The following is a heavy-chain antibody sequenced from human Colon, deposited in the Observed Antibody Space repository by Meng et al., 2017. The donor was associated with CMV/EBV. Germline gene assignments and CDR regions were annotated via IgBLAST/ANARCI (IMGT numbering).Heavy chain of an antibody. CDR2: ISPYNGDT. J-gene: IGHJ4*02. CDR1: GYTFTNFG. V-gene: IGHV1-18*01. CDR3: ARELARGGY. Sequence: QVQVVQSGAGLKKPGASVKVSCKTSGYTFTNFGISWVRQAPGQGLEWMAYISPYNGDTNYAQRLQGRVALTTDTSTSTVYMELGSLTSDDTAMYYCARELARGGYWGQGTLVTVSS.